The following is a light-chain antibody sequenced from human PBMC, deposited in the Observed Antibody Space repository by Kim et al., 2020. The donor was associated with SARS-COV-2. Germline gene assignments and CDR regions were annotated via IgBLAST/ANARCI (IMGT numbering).Light chain of an antibody. CDR1: QSISSEF. CDR2: GAS. J-gene: IGKJ2*01. Sequence: PGDRAALSCRASQSISSEFLAWYQQISGQPPRLLIFGASNRAAGIPDRFSGGGSGTDFTLTITRLEPADSALYYCQQYTTSPPAYTFGQGTKLEI. V-gene: IGKV3-20*01. CDR3: QQYTTSPPAYT.